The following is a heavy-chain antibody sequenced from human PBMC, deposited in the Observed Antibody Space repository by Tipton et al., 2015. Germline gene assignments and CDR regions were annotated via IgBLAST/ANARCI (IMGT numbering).Heavy chain of an antibody. Sequence: QLVQSGAEVKKPGASVKVSCKASGYTFTNYGFSWVRQAPGQGLEWMGWISAHNGNTNYAQKLQGRVTMTTDTSTSTAYMELRRLRSDDTAVCYCARDYYDYNDSSGYYLGWFDPWGQGTLVTVSS. J-gene: IGHJ5*02. V-gene: IGHV1-18*01. D-gene: IGHD3-22*01. CDR3: ARDYYDYNDSSGYYLGWFDP. CDR2: ISAHNGNT. CDR1: GYTFTNYG.